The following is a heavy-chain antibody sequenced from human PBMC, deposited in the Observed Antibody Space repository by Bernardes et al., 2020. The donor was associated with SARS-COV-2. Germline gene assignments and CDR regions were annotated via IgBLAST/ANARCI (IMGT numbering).Heavy chain of an antibody. Sequence: SETLSLTCTVSGGSISSYYWSWIRQPPGKGLEWIGHIHYSGSTNYNPSLKSRVTISVDTSKNQVSLKLSSVTAADTAVYYCALSLGGAVSGMGLGGWFGPWGQGTLVTVSS. CDR2: IHYSGST. J-gene: IGHJ5*02. V-gene: IGHV4-59*08. D-gene: IGHD6-19*01. CDR1: GGSISSYY. CDR3: ALSLGGAVSGMGLGGWFGP.